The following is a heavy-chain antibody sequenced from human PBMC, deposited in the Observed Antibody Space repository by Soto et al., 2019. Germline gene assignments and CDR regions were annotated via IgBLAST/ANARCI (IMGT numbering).Heavy chain of an antibody. Sequence: QVLLQESGPGLVQPSGTLSLSCVVSGVSIGSNYYWGWVRQPPGKGLEWLGDMSHIGSVNYNPSLKSRVTILMDKSQNQFSLKLDSMTAADTAVYYCARSLGWYAVDYWGQGTLVIVSS. D-gene: IGHD6-19*01. CDR2: MSHIGSV. CDR1: GVSIGSNYY. V-gene: IGHV4-4*02. CDR3: ARSLGWYAVDY. J-gene: IGHJ4*02.